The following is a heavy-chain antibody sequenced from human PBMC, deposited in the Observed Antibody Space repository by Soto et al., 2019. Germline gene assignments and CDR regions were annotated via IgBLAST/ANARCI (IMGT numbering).Heavy chain of an antibody. D-gene: IGHD6-13*01. V-gene: IGHV4-31*03. J-gene: IGHJ6*02. CDR2: IYYSGST. CDR3: ARVEIAAAGPLTHYYYGMDV. Sequence: SETLSLTCTVSGGSISSGGYYWSWIRQHPGKGLEWIGYIYYSGSTYYNPSLKSRVTISVDTSKNQFSLKLSSVTAADTAVYYCARVEIAAAGPLTHYYYGMDVWGQGTTVTVSS. CDR1: GGSISSGGYY.